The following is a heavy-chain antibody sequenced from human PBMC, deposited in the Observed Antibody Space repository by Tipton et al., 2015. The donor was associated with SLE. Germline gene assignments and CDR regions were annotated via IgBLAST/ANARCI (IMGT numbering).Heavy chain of an antibody. Sequence: SLRLSCAASGFTFSTYRMNWVRQAPGKGLEWVAFVSFDGINKFYGDSVKGRFTISRDNSKKTLYLQINSLRADDTAVYYCAADSRDGYNSYFDYWGQGTLVTVSS. D-gene: IGHD5-24*01. J-gene: IGHJ4*02. CDR2: VSFDGINK. CDR3: AADSRDGYNSYFDY. CDR1: GFTFSTYR. V-gene: IGHV3-30*03.